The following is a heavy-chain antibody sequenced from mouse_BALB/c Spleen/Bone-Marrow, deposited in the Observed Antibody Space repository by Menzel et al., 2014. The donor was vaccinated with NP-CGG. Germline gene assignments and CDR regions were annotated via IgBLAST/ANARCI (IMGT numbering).Heavy chain of an antibody. CDR2: IYPGDGDT. D-gene: IGHD2-1*01. J-gene: IGHJ4*01. CDR1: GYAFSSYW. Sequence: VQLQESGAELVRPGSSVKISCKASGYAFSSYWMNWVKQRPGQGLGWNGRIYPGDGDTNYNGKFKGKATLTADKSSSTAYMQLSSLTSEDSAVYFCARGDGNYPFYAMDYWGQGTSVTVSS. V-gene: IGHV1-80*01. CDR3: ARGDGNYPFYAMDY.